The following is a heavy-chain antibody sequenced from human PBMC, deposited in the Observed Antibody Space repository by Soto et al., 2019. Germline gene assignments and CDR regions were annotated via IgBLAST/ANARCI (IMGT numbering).Heavy chain of an antibody. CDR3: ARESGYCSGGSCYSGYYYYGMDV. CDR1: GFTFSSYS. CDR2: ISSSSSTI. Sequence: GGSLRLSCAAPGFTFSSYSMNWVRRAPGKGLEWVSYISSSSSTIYYADSVKGRFTISRDNAKNSLYLQMNSLRDEDTAVYYCARESGYCSGGSCYSGYYYYGMDVWGQGTTVTVSS. V-gene: IGHV3-48*02. J-gene: IGHJ6*02. D-gene: IGHD2-15*01.